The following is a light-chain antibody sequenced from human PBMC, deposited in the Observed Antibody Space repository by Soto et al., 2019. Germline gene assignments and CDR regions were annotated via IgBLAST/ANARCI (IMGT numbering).Light chain of an antibody. J-gene: IGLJ2*01. CDR1: SSDVGNYNF. CDR2: EVT. Sequence: QSALTQPASVSGSPGQSITISCTGTSSDVGNYNFVSWYHHHPGRAPKVMIYEVTARPSGVSNRFSGSKSGNTASLTISGLQAEDEADYYCCSYAGSSTPPVVFGGGTKLTVL. CDR3: CSYAGSSTPPVV. V-gene: IGLV2-23*02.